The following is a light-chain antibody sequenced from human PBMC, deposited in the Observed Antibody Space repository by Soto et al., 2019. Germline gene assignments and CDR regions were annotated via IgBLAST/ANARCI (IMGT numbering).Light chain of an antibody. CDR2: GAS. Sequence: EIVLTQSPGTLSLSPGERATLSCRASQSVSSDLAWYQQKPGQAPRLLIYGASTRATGIPARFSGSGSGTEFTLTISSLQSEDFAVYYCQHYNNWYLTFGGGTKVEIK. CDR3: QHYNNWYLT. CDR1: QSVSSD. V-gene: IGKV3-15*01. J-gene: IGKJ4*01.